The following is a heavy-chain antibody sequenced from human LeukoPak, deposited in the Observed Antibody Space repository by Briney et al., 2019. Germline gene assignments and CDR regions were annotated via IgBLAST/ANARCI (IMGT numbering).Heavy chain of an antibody. Sequence: SETLSLTCTASGGSISSYYWSWIRQPPGKGLEWIGYIYYSGSTNYNPSLKSRVTISVDTSKNQFSLKLSSVTAADTAVYYCARDPGYGSGTYNWFDPWGQGTLVTVSS. CDR1: GGSISSYY. CDR2: IYYSGST. CDR3: ARDPGYGSGTYNWFDP. J-gene: IGHJ5*02. D-gene: IGHD3-10*01. V-gene: IGHV4-59*01.